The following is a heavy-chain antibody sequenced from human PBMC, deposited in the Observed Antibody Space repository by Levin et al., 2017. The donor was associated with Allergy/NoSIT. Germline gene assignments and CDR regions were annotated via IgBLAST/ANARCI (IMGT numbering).Heavy chain of an antibody. Sequence: PGGSLRLSCSVSGDSIRSYYWSWIRQPPGKGLEWIAYIHYRGSTNSNPSLKSRLTISMDTSKNQFSLKVTSVTAADTAVYYCARHANHQLVQGYYYYLDIWGRGTTVTVSS. V-gene: IGHV4-59*08. CDR2: IHYRGST. CDR3: ARHANHQLVQGYYYYLDI. CDR1: GDSIRSYY. J-gene: IGHJ6*03.